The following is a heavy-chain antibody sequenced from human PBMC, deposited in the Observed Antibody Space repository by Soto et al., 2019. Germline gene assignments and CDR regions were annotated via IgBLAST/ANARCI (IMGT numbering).Heavy chain of an antibody. CDR3: ARTVFGVVNY. Sequence: QLQLQESGPGLVKPSETLSLTCTVSGGSICSSSYYWGWIRQPPGKGLEWIGSIYYSGSTYYNPSLKSRVTISVDTSKNQFSLKLSSVTAADTAVYYCARTVFGVVNYWGQGTLVTVSS. CDR2: IYYSGST. J-gene: IGHJ4*02. V-gene: IGHV4-39*01. CDR1: GGSICSSSYY. D-gene: IGHD3-3*01.